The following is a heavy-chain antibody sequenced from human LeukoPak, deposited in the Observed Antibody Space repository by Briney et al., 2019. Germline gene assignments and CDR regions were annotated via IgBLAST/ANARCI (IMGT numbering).Heavy chain of an antibody. CDR2: IYYNGYT. J-gene: IGHJ4*02. D-gene: IGHD1/OR15-1a*01. Sequence: PSETLSLTCTVSGGSIGTYYWSWIRQPPGKGLEWIGYIYYNGYTDYNPSLKSRVTISVHTSKNQFSLKLSSVTAADTAVYYCARDRHWTNDWVFDYWGQGTLVTVSS. CDR3: ARDRHWTNDWVFDY. V-gene: IGHV4-59*01. CDR1: GGSIGTYY.